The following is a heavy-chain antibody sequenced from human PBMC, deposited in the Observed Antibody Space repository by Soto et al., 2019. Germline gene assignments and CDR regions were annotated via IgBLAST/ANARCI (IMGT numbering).Heavy chain of an antibody. Sequence: QVQLQESRPGLVKPSQTLSLTCTVSGASISSGDYYWSWIRQPPGKGLEWIGYNYYTGRPYYHPSLISRVTMSQDKSKNQCALKLGSVTAADTAVYYCARERVAASIHHAWFDPRGLGTLVTVS. CDR2: NYYTGRP. D-gene: IGHD2-2*02. CDR3: ARERVAASIHHAWFDP. J-gene: IGHJ5*02. CDR1: GASISSGDYY. V-gene: IGHV4-30-4*01.